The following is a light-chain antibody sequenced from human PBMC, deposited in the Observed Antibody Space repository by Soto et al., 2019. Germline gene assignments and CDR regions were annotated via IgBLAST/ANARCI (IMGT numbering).Light chain of an antibody. CDR3: QQSYSTPFSYT. CDR2: AAS. CDR1: QSISSY. Sequence: DIQMTQSPSSLSASVGDRVTITCRASQSISSYLNWYQQKPGKAPKLLIYAASSLQSGVPSSFSRSGSGTYFTLTISSLQPEDFATYYCQQSYSTPFSYTFGQGTKLDIK. J-gene: IGKJ2*01. V-gene: IGKV1-39*01.